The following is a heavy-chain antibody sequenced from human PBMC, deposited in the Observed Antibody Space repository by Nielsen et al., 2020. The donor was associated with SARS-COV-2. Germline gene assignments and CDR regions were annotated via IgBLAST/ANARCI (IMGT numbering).Heavy chain of an antibody. CDR2: INPNSGGT. Sequence: ASVKVSCKASGYTFTGYYMHWVRQAPGQGLEWMGRINPNSGGTNYAQKFQGRVTMTRDTSISTAYMELSRLRSDDTAVYHCARDYYYDSSGYVLDYWGQGTLVTVSS. J-gene: IGHJ4*02. V-gene: IGHV1-2*06. CDR1: GYTFTGYY. D-gene: IGHD3-22*01. CDR3: ARDYYYDSSGYVLDY.